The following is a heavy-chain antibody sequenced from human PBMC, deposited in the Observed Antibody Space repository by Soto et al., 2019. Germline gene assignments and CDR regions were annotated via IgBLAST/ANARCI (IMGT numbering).Heavy chain of an antibody. Sequence: GGSLRLSCAASGFTFGDYAMSWVRQAPGKGLEWVSSVSGSGSSTYHADSVKGRFTISRDYSKNTVYLQLNSLRADDTAIYYCAKDGGFSGSPSYLQFWGQGTLVTVSS. V-gene: IGHV3-23*01. J-gene: IGHJ4*02. D-gene: IGHD6-6*01. CDR1: GFTFGDYA. CDR3: AKDGGFSGSPSYLQF. CDR2: VSGSGSST.